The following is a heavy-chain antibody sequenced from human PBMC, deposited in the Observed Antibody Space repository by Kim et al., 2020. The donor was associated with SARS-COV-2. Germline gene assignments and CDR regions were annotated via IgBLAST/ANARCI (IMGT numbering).Heavy chain of an antibody. CDR1: GYTFTSYG. V-gene: IGHV1-18*04. D-gene: IGHD1-26*01. CDR2: ISAYNGNT. Sequence: ASVKVSCKASGYTFTSYGISWVRQAPGQGLEWMGWISAYNGNTNYAQKLQGRVTMTTDTSTSTAYMELRSLRSDDTAVYYCARDGLTLGEWELLGAGDYWGQGTLVTVSS. J-gene: IGHJ4*02. CDR3: ARDGLTLGEWELLGAGDY.